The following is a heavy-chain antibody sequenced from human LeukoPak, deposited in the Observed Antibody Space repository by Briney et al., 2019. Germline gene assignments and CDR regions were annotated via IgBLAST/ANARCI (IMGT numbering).Heavy chain of an antibody. CDR3: GRRPVNGVTAYWYFDL. V-gene: IGHV3-23*01. J-gene: IGHJ2*01. CDR1: GFSFSSYA. Sequence: GGSLRLSRAASGFSFSSYAMSWVRQAPGKGLEWVSTISGSGGSTHYVDSVKGRFTISRDNSKLTLYLQLNSLRADDTAVYYCGRRPVNGVTAYWYFDLWGRGTLVTVSS. CDR2: ISGSGGST. D-gene: IGHD2-21*02.